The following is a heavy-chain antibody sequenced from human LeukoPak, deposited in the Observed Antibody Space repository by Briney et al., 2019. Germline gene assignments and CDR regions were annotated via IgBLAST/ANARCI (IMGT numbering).Heavy chain of an antibody. CDR1: GFTFEDHA. CDR3: AREDYGSGTDC. J-gene: IGHJ4*02. CDR2: ISSSSSYI. Sequence: GGSLGLSCVASGFTFEDHAMNWVRQAPGKGLEWVSSISSSSSYIYYADSVKGRFTISRDNAKNSLYLQMNSLRAEDTAVYYCAREDYGSGTDCWGQGTLVTVSS. D-gene: IGHD3-10*01. V-gene: IGHV3-21*01.